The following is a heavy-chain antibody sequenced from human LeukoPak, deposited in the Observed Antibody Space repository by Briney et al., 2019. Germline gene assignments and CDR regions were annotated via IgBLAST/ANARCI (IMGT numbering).Heavy chain of an antibody. CDR1: GFTFSSYW. CDR2: IKEDGSET. Sequence: PGGSLRLSCAASGFTFSSYWMSWVRQAPGKGLEWVANIKEDGSETYHVDSVKGRFTISRDNAKNLLYLEMNSLRAEDAALYYCARVDGSSSCPDYWGQGTLVTVSS. J-gene: IGHJ4*02. V-gene: IGHV3-7*01. D-gene: IGHD6-19*01. CDR3: ARVDGSSSCPDY.